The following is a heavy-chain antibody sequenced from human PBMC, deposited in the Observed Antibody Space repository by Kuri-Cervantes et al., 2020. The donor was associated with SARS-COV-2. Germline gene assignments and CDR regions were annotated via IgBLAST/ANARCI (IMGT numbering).Heavy chain of an antibody. CDR3: ARDSASRVAVGATITGH. Sequence: GGSLRLSCAASGFTVSSNYMSWVRQAPGKGLEWVSVIYSGGSTYYADSVKGRFTISRDNSKNTLYLQMNSLRAEDTAVYYCARDSASRVAVGATITGHWGQGNLVTVAS. J-gene: IGHJ4*02. CDR1: GFTVSSNY. CDR2: IYSGGST. V-gene: IGHV3-53*05. D-gene: IGHD1-26*01.